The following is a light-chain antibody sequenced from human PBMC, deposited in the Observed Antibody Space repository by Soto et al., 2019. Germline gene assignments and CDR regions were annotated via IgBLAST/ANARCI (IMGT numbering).Light chain of an antibody. Sequence: DIQMTQSPSTLSASVGDRVTITCRASQSISSWLAWYQQKPGKAPKILIYKVSNLESGVPSRFSGNGSGTEFTLTISSLQSDDFATYYCQQYNSYPVTFGQGTKLEIK. CDR2: KVS. V-gene: IGKV1-5*03. J-gene: IGKJ2*01. CDR3: QQYNSYPVT. CDR1: QSISSW.